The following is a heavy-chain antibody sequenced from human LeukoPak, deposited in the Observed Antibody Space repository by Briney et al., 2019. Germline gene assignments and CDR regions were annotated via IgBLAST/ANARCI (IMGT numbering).Heavy chain of an antibody. Sequence: GGSLRLSCAASGFTFSSYWMSWVRQAPGKGLEWVANIKQDVSEKYYVDSVKGRFTISRDNAKNSLYLQMNSLRAEDTAVYYCARAGGYSDGYFDYWGQGTLVTVSS. V-gene: IGHV3-7*03. D-gene: IGHD5-18*01. CDR1: GFTFSSYW. J-gene: IGHJ4*02. CDR3: ARAGGYSDGYFDY. CDR2: IKQDVSEK.